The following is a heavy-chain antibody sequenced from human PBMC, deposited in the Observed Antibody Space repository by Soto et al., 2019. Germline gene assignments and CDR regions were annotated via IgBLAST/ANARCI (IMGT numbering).Heavy chain of an antibody. V-gene: IGHV1-69*12. D-gene: IGHD3-9*01. CDR3: ARVDDILPGYYPPVPPVY. CDR1: GGTFSSYA. J-gene: IGHJ4*02. CDR2: IIPIFGTA. Sequence: QVQLVQSGAEVKKPGSSVKVSCKASGGTFSSYAISWVRQAPGQGLEWMGGIIPIFGTANYAQKFQGRVTSAADEATRTAYMELSSLRSEDTAVYYCARVDDILPGYYPPVPPVYWGQGTLVTVSS.